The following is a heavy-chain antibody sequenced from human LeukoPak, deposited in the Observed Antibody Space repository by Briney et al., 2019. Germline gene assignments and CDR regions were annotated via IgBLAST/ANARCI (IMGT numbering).Heavy chain of an antibody. CDR2: ISGSGGST. Sequence: GGSLRLSCAASGFTFSSYAMSWVRQAPGKGLDWSQPISGSGGSTYYADSVKGRLTISRDNSKNTLYLQMNSLRAEDTAVYYCAKTDSSGYYKLRYFDYWGQGTLVTVSS. D-gene: IGHD3-22*01. CDR1: GFTFSSYA. V-gene: IGHV3-23*01. J-gene: IGHJ4*02. CDR3: AKTDSSGYYKLRYFDY.